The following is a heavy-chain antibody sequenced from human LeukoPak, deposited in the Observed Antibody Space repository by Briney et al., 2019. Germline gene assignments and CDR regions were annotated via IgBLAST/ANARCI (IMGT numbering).Heavy chain of an antibody. CDR2: IKEDGSEK. J-gene: IGHJ4*02. V-gene: IGHV3-7*01. CDR1: GFTFSSNW. CDR3: ARDESKEVAGTDY. D-gene: IGHD6-19*01. Sequence: GGSLRLSCAASGFTFSSNWMTWVRQAPGKGLEWVANIKEDGSEKKYEDSVKGRFTISRDNAENSLFLQMNSLRAEDTAVYYCARDESKEVAGTDYWGQGTLVTVSS.